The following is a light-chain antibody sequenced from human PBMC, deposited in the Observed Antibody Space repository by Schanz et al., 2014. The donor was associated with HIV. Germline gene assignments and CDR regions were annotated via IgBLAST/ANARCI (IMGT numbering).Light chain of an antibody. CDR3: QQLNSYPLT. J-gene: IGKJ4*01. Sequence: EIVMTQSPATLYVSPGEGATLSCGASQRLSSSYLAWYQQKPNQAPRLLIFGASNRATGIPDRFSGGESGTDFTLTISRVEPEDFATYYCQQLNSYPLTFGGGTKVEIK. CDR1: QRLSSSY. V-gene: IGKV3-20*01. CDR2: GAS.